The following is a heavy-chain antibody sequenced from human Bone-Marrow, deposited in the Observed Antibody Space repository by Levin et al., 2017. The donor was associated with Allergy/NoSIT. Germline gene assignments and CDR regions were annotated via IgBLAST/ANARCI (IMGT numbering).Heavy chain of an antibody. D-gene: IGHD6-25*01. V-gene: IGHV3-21*01. CDR3: ARAIRAADNGGFSVTTTYYYYGMDV. J-gene: IGHJ6*02. Sequence: AASVKVSCAASGFTFSSYSMNWVRQAPGKGLEWVSSISSSSSYIYYADSVKGRFTISRDNAKNSLYLQMNSLRAEDTAVYYCARAIRAADNGGFSVTTTYYYYGMDVWGQGTTVTVSS. CDR1: GFTFSSYS. CDR2: ISSSSSYI.